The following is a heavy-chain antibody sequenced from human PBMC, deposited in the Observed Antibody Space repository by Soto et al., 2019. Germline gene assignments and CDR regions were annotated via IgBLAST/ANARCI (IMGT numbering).Heavy chain of an antibody. D-gene: IGHD3-3*01. CDR3: ARGGPPLRFLEWLLFGGGYYYYYGMDV. V-gene: IGHV1-69*13. J-gene: IGHJ6*02. CDR2: IIPIFGTA. Sequence: SVKVSCKASGGTFSSYAISWVRQAPGQGLEWMGGIIPIFGTANYAQKFQGRVTITADESTSTAYMELSSLRSEDTAVYYCARGGPPLRFLEWLLFGGGYYYYYGMDVWGQGTTVTVSS. CDR1: GGTFSSYA.